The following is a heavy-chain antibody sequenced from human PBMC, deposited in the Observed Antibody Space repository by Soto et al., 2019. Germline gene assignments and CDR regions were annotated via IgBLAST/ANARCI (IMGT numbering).Heavy chain of an antibody. J-gene: IGHJ2*01. Sequence: EVQLLESGGGLVQPGGSLRLSCAGSGFTFINYAMNWVRQAPGKGLEWVSSISGGGDATFFADSVRGRFTISRDNSRNTATLQMNSLGVDDTAVYYCARKILGSTSGPNYWYFDLWGSGKLVTVSS. D-gene: IGHD6-19*01. CDR3: ARKILGSTSGPNYWYFDL. V-gene: IGHV3-23*01. CDR2: ISGGGDAT. CDR1: GFTFINYA.